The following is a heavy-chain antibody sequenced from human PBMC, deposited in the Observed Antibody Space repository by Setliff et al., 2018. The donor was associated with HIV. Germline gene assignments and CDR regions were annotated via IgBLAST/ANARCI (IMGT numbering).Heavy chain of an antibody. V-gene: IGHV1-3*01. CDR1: GYIFSNFA. Sequence: ASVKVSCKASGYIFSNFAMHWVRQVPGPRLEWMGWINAGDGNTKYSQSIQGRVTITRDTSATTVYMELSRLRSEDTAVYYCARDGAYVWGTYRYQGFDHWGQGTLVTV. J-gene: IGHJ4*02. CDR2: INAGDGNT. D-gene: IGHD3-16*02. CDR3: ARDGAYVWGTYRYQGFDH.